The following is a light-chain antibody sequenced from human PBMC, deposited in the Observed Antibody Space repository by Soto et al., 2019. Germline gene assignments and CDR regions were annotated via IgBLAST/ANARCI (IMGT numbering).Light chain of an antibody. J-gene: IGKJ3*01. Sequence: EIVLTQSPATLSLSPGERATLSCRASQSVGSFLAWYQQKPGQAPRVLIYDASNRATGIPARFSGSGSGTDFTLTISRLEPEDFAVYYCQQRSNWFTFGPGTKVDIK. CDR2: DAS. CDR3: QQRSNWFT. CDR1: QSVGSF. V-gene: IGKV3-11*01.